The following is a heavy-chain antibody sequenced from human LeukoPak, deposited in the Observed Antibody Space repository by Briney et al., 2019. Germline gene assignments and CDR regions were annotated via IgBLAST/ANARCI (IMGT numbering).Heavy chain of an antibody. V-gene: IGHV1-69*13. CDR2: IIPIFGTA. J-gene: IGHJ4*02. Sequence: SVKVSCKASGCTFSSYAISWVRQAPGQGLEWMGGIIPIFGTANYAQKFQGRVTITADEYTSTAYMELSSLRSEDTDVYDCAGRIFGVSTRRFDYWGQGTLVTVSS. D-gene: IGHD3-3*02. CDR1: GCTFSSYA. CDR3: AGRIFGVSTRRFDY.